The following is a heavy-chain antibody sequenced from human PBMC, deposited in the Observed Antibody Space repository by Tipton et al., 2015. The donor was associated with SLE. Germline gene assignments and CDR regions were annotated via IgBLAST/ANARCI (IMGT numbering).Heavy chain of an antibody. CDR1: GGSISSSPYF. J-gene: IGHJ2*01. D-gene: IGHD4-17*01. CDR3: ARGSDGEYVRYFDV. CDR2: IYHTGSP. Sequence: SGGSISSSPYFWGWIRQPPGKGLEGIGIIYHTGSPYYTPSLKSRVTMSIDASQNRVSLRLKSVSAADTAVYYCARGSDGEYVRYFDVWGPGTLVTVSS. V-gene: IGHV4-39*07.